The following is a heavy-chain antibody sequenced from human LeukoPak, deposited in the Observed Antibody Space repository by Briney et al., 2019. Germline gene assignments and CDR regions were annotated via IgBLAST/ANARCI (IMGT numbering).Heavy chain of an antibody. Sequence: ASVKVSCKASGYTFSNYHISWVRQAPGQGLEWMGWISGYNGNTNYAQKLQGRVTMTTDTSTSTAYMELRSLISDDTAVYYCARERSGSGWDFDYWGQGTLVTVSS. J-gene: IGHJ4*02. V-gene: IGHV1-18*01. D-gene: IGHD6-19*01. CDR2: ISGYNGNT. CDR1: GYTFSNYH. CDR3: ARERSGSGWDFDY.